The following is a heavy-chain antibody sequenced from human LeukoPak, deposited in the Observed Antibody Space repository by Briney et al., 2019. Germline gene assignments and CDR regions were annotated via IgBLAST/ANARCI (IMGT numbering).Heavy chain of an antibody. CDR2: INPNSGGT. J-gene: IGHJ4*02. Sequence: VASVKVSCKASGYTFTGYYMHWVRQAPGQGLEWMGWINPNSGGTNYAQKFQGRVTMTRDTSISTAYMELSRLRSDDTAVYYCARDWYYGSGRDLGYRGQGTLVTVSS. CDR3: ARDWYYGSGRDLGY. V-gene: IGHV1-2*02. CDR1: GYTFTGYY. D-gene: IGHD3-10*01.